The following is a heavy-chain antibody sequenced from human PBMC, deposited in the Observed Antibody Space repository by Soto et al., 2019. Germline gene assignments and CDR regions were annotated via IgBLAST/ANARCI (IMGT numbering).Heavy chain of an antibody. CDR3: ARATIVTASHFDF. CDR2: ISSTSGVI. D-gene: IGHD2-21*02. J-gene: IGHJ4*02. V-gene: IGHV3-21*01. Sequence: GGSLRLSCLASGFTFSHHSMNWVRQAPGKGLEWVSSISSTSGVIFYAYSLKGRFTISRDNAKNSLYLQMNSLRVDDTAVYYCARATIVTASHFDFWGQGIMVTVPS. CDR1: GFTFSHHS.